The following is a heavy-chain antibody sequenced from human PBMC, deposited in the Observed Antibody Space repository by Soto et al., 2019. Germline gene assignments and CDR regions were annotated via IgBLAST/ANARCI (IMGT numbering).Heavy chain of an antibody. J-gene: IGHJ4*02. D-gene: IGHD3-9*01. Sequence: VQLMEAGGGLVRPGGSLRLSCAASGFSFGDFYMNWVRLAPGRGLEWVSFISSSSITTYYADSGRGRFTTSRDNAQKTLYLHMNNLRADDTAVYFCARETPYDIVPGYSKMYMDSWGPGTQVTV. CDR2: ISSSSITT. CDR3: ARETPYDIVPGYSKMYMDS. V-gene: IGHV3-11*01. CDR1: GFSFGDFY.